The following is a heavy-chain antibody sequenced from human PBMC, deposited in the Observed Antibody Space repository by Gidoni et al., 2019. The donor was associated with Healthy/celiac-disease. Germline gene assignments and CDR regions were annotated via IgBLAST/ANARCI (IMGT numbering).Heavy chain of an antibody. D-gene: IGHD2-15*01. J-gene: IGHJ6*03. Sequence: QVQLVQSGAEVKKPGSSVKVSCKASGGTFSSYAISWVRQAPGQGLEWMGRIIPILGIANYAQKFQGRVTMTADKSTSTAYMELSSLRSEDTAVYYCARGRICSGGSCYSHYYYYYMDVWGKGTTVTVSS. CDR1: GGTFSSYA. CDR3: ARGRICSGGSCYSHYYYYYMDV. V-gene: IGHV1-69*04. CDR2: IIPILGIA.